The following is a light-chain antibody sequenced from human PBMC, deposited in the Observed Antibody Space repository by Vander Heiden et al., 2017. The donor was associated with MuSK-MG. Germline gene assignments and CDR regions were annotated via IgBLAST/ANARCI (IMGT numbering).Light chain of an antibody. CDR2: AAS. CDR1: QSISSY. J-gene: IGKJ2*01. Sequence: DIQMTQSPSSLSASVGDRVTITCRASQSISSYLNWYQQKPGKAPKLLIYAASSLQRGVPSRFSGSGYGTDFTLTISSLQPEDFATYYCQQSYSNPPLYTFGQGTKLEIK. V-gene: IGKV1-39*01. CDR3: QQSYSNPPLYT.